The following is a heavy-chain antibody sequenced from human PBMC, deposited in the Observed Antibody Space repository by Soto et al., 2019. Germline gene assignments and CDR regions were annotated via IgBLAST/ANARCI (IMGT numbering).Heavy chain of an antibody. CDR2: IYWDDDK. CDR1: GRSLSTRGVG. D-gene: IGHD3-22*01. V-gene: IGHV2-5*02. CDR3: AHSSFYYHSSGYSYDY. J-gene: IGHJ4*02. Sequence: QITLKESGPTVVKPTETLTLTCTFSGRSLSTRGVGVAWIRQPPGKALEWLALIYWDDDKRYSPSLKNRLTITNDTSKNQVVLTMTDMDPVDTATYYCAHSSFYYHSSGYSYDYWGQGTLVTVSS.